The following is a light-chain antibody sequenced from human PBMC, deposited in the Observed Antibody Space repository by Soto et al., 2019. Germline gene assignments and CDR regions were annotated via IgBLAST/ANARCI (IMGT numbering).Light chain of an antibody. CDR3: QSYDSSLSAYV. V-gene: IGLV1-40*01. Sequence: QSVLTQPPSVSGAQGQRVTISYTGSSSNIGAGYDVHWYQQLPGTAPKLLIYGNSNRPSGVPDRFSGSKSGTSASLAITGLQAEDEANYYCQSYDSSLSAYVFATGSKVTVL. CDR2: GNS. CDR1: SSNIGAGYD. J-gene: IGLJ1*01.